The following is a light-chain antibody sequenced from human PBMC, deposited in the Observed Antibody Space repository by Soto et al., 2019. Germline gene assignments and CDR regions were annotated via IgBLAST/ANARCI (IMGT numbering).Light chain of an antibody. Sequence: DIQMTQSPSSLSASVGDIFTITCRASQSISSYLNWYQQKPGKAPKLLIYAASSLQSGVPSRFSGSGSGTDFTLTSSSLQPEDFATYYCQQSYSTLRTFGQGTKVDIK. CDR2: AAS. CDR3: QQSYSTLRT. V-gene: IGKV1-39*01. CDR1: QSISSY. J-gene: IGKJ1*01.